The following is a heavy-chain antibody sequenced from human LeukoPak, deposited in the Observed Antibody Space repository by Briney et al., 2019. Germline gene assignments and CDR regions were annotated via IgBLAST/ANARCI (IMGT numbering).Heavy chain of an antibody. CDR2: INPNSGGT. D-gene: IGHD6-19*01. V-gene: IGHV1-2*02. Sequence: AASVKVSRKASGYTFTGYYMHWVRQVPGQGLEWMGWINPNSGGTNYAQKFQGRVTMTRDTSISTAYMELSRLRSDDTAEYYCALLPYSSGTYFDYWGQGTLVTVSS. J-gene: IGHJ4*02. CDR3: ALLPYSSGTYFDY. CDR1: GYTFTGYY.